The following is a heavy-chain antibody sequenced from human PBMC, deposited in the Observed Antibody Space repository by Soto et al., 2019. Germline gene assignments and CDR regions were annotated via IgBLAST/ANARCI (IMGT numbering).Heavy chain of an antibody. D-gene: IGHD6-13*01. Sequence: VQLVQSGVEVKKPGASVKVSCKASGYTFTNYGISWVRQAPGQGLEWMGWINTYNANTNYTQKVQGRVTLATETSTSTAYMELRSLRPDDTAVYYCARDLLYSTRSTVRFHIWGQGTMLTVSS. J-gene: IGHJ3*02. CDR2: INTYNANT. V-gene: IGHV1-18*01. CDR3: ARDLLYSTRSTVRFHI. CDR1: GYTFTNYG.